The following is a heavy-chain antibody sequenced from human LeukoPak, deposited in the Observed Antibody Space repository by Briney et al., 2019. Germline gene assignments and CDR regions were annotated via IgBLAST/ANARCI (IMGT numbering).Heavy chain of an antibody. CDR2: INPSGGST. D-gene: IGHD6-13*01. CDR1: GYTFTSCY. Sequence: GASVKVSCKASGYTFTSCYMHWVRQAPGQGLEWMGIINPSGGSTSYAQKFQGRVTMTRDTSTSTVYMELSSLRSEDTAVYYCARSAAAGTGGWGDNWFDPWGQGTLVTVSS. J-gene: IGHJ5*02. V-gene: IGHV1-46*01. CDR3: ARSAAAGTGGWGDNWFDP.